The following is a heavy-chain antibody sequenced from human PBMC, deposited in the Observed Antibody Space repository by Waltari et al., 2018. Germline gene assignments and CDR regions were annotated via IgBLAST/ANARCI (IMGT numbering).Heavy chain of an antibody. V-gene: IGHV1-18*01. CDR1: GYTFTSYG. CDR2: ISAYNGNT. CDR3: ARGGPSGGVVNPFNWFDP. D-gene: IGHD3-3*01. J-gene: IGHJ5*02. Sequence: QVQLVQSGAEVKKPGASVKVSCKASGYTFTSYGLSWVRPAPGKGLEWMGWISAYNGNTNYAQKLQGRVTRTTDTSTSTAYMELRSLRSDDTAVYYCARGGPSGGVVNPFNWFDPWGQGTLVTVSS.